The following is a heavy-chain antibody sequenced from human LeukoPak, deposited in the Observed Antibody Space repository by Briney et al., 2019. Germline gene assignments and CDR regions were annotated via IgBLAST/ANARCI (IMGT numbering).Heavy chain of an antibody. CDR2: IIPIFGTA. V-gene: IGHV1-69*13. CDR1: GGTFSSYA. CDR3: ARDRDSNYQWYFDY. D-gene: IGHD4/OR15-4a*01. Sequence: SVKVSCKASGGTFSSYAISWVRQAPGQGLEWMGGIIPIFGTANYAQKFQGRVTITADESTSTAYMELSSLRSEDTTVYYCARDRDSNYQWYFDYWGQGTLVTVSS. J-gene: IGHJ4*02.